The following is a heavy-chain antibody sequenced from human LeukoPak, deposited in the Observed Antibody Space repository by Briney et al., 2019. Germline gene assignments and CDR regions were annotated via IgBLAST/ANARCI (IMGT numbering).Heavy chain of an antibody. CDR1: GDSITNSHYY. CDR2: IHYSGTT. J-gene: IGHJ3*02. CDR3: ARETIDITVTVVVRMGDALDI. D-gene: IGHD3-22*01. V-gene: IGHV4-39*07. Sequence: PSETLSLTCTVPGDSITNSHYYWGWIRQPPGKGLEWIGSIHYSGTTYYSPSLKSRVTISVDTSKNQFSLKLSSVTAADTAVYYCARETIDITVTVVVRMGDALDIWGQGTMITVSS.